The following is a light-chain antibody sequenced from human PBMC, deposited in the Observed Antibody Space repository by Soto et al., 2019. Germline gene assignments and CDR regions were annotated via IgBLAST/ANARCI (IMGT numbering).Light chain of an antibody. CDR1: LSLVYSDGSTY. V-gene: IGKV2-30*01. CDR3: MLGRRWPPIT. CDR2: KVS. J-gene: IGKJ5*01. Sequence: DVVLTQSPLSLPVTLGQPASISCRSSLSLVYSDGSTYLNWFQQRPGHSPSRLIYKVSNRDCGVPVRFGGCGTDTDFTLEFSRVEAADVGVYYCMLGRRWPPITFGQGTRLEIK.